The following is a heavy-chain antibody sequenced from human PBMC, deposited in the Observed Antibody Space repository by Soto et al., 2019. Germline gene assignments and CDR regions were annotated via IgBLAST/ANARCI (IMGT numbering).Heavy chain of an antibody. CDR2: ISSGGSTV. V-gene: IGHV3-48*03. D-gene: IGHD2-2*01. CDR3: VRYCSTTLCNGVATRTFDY. Sequence: PGGSLRLSCVASRFTFSTYEMHWVRQAPGKGLEWVSYISSGGSTVYYADSVKGRFTISRDNTRNSLYLQMNSLRDEDTALYYCVRYCSTTLCNGVATRTFDYWGQGTLVTVPQ. CDR1: RFTFSTYE. J-gene: IGHJ4*02.